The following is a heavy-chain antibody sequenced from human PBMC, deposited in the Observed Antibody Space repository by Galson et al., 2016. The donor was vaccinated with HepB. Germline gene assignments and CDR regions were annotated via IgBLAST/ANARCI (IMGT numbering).Heavy chain of an antibody. Sequence: SLRLSCAASGFIFDNFYMSWVRQAPGMGLEWVANIKQDGSDKYYVDSVKGRFTISRDNAKNALYLQMNSLKIEDTAVYYCARYKYSSSFDPWGQGTLVVVSS. V-gene: IGHV3-7*01. J-gene: IGHJ5*02. CDR2: IKQDGSDK. CDR3: ARYKYSSSFDP. CDR1: GFIFDNFY. D-gene: IGHD6-13*01.